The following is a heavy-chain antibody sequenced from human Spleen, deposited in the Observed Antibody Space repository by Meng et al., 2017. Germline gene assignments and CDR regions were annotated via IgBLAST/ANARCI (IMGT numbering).Heavy chain of an antibody. CDR1: GYSITGSYN. CDR3: ARGTNYYYYGMDV. CDR2: INHSGST. Sequence: SETLSLTCAVSGYSITGSYNWGWIRQPPGKGLEWIGEINHSGSTNYNPSLKSRVTISVDTSKNQFSLNQSSVTAADTAVYYCARGTNYYYYGMDVWGQGTTVTVSS. V-gene: IGHV4-34*01. J-gene: IGHJ6*02.